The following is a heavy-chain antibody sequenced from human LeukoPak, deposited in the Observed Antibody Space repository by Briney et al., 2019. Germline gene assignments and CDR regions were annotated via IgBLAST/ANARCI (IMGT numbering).Heavy chain of an antibody. V-gene: IGHV4-59*01. J-gene: IGHJ4*02. CDR3: VRGGGYLPDY. CDR2: IHSSGRT. CDR1: GDSSSSCY. D-gene: IGHD5-12*01. Sequence: PSETLSLTCTVSGDSSSSCYWSWIRQPPGKTLEWIGYIHSSGRTNYNPSLKSRVTMSVDTSKNQFSLKLSSVTAADTAVYYCVRGGGYLPDYWGQGTLVTVSS.